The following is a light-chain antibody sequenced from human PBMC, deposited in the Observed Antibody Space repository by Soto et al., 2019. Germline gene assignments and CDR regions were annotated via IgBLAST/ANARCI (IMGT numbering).Light chain of an antibody. Sequence: EVVLTQSPGTLSLSPGERATLSCRASQSVSNNYFAWYQQKPGQAPRLLIFGSSDTATGIPDRFSGSGSGTDFTLTISRLEPEDFAVDYCQHYGSSPPYTFGQGTKLEIK. CDR1: QSVSNNY. V-gene: IGKV3-20*01. CDR2: GSS. J-gene: IGKJ2*01. CDR3: QHYGSSPPYT.